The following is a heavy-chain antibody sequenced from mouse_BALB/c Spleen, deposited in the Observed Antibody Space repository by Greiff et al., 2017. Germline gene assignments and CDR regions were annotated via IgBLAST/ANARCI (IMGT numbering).Heavy chain of an antibody. CDR2: ISDGGSYT. J-gene: IGHJ4*01. CDR1: GFTFSDYY. Sequence: EVKVEESGGGLVKPGGSLKLSCAASGFTFSDYYMYWVRQTPEKRLEWVATISDGGSYTYYPDSVKGRFTISRDNAKNNLYLQMSSLKSEDTAMYYCARDGSSYAMDYWGQGTSVTVSS. V-gene: IGHV5-4*02. D-gene: IGHD1-1*01. CDR3: ARDGSSYAMDY.